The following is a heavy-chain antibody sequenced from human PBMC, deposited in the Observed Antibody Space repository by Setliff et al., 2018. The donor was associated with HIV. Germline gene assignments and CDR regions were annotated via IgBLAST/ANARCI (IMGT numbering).Heavy chain of an antibody. Sequence: SETLSLTCTVSGASIRSSDYYWTWVRQHPGKGLEWIGYIYYSGSTYYNPSLKSRVTISLDMSENQFSLKLSSVTAADTAVYYCARDRNSPDYYYYYMDVWGKGTKGTVS. CDR3: ARDRNSPDYYYYYMDV. V-gene: IGHV4-31*03. CDR2: IYYSGST. J-gene: IGHJ6*03. CDR1: GASIRSSDYY. D-gene: IGHD5-18*01.